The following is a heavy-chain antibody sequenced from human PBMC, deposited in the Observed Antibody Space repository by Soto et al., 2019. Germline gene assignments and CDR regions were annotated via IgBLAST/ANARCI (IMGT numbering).Heavy chain of an antibody. Sequence: QVQLQESGPGLVKPSETLSLTCTVSGDSISRYYRSWIWLSPGKGLEWIGYIYYSGETNYNPSVKSRSTISVDRTKNQFSLKLSSVTAADTAVYYCARDQGGEFLKGSGMDVWGQGTTVTVSS. CDR2: IYYSGET. CDR1: GDSISRYY. V-gene: IGHV4-59*01. D-gene: IGHD3-10*01. J-gene: IGHJ6*02. CDR3: ARDQGGEFLKGSGMDV.